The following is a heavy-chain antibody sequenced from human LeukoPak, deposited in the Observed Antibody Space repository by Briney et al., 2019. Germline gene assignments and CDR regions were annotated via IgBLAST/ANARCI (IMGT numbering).Heavy chain of an antibody. Sequence: ASVKVSCKASGYTFTAYGISWVRQAPGQGLEWMGWISGYNGNTKYAQKFQGRVTMTTDTSTSTAYMELRSLRSDDTAVYYCARDTCSSSSCYTLGYNYHYGMDVWGQGTTVTVSS. J-gene: IGHJ6*02. CDR1: GYTFTAYG. CDR2: ISGYNGNT. CDR3: ARDTCSSSSCYTLGYNYHYGMDV. V-gene: IGHV1-18*01. D-gene: IGHD2-2*02.